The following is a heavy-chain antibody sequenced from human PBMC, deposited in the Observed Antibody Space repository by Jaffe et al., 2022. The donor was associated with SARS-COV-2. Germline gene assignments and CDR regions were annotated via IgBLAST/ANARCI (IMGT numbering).Heavy chain of an antibody. CDR2: INSDGSST. Sequence: EVQLVESGGGLVQPGGSLRLSCAASGFTFSSYWMHWVRQAPGKGLVWVSRINSDGSSTSYADSVKGRFTISRDNAKNTLYLQMNSLRAEDTAVYYCARERVVATVYYYYYGMDVWGQGTTVTVSS. J-gene: IGHJ6*02. D-gene: IGHD5-12*01. V-gene: IGHV3-74*01. CDR3: ARERVVATVYYYYYGMDV. CDR1: GFTFSSYW.